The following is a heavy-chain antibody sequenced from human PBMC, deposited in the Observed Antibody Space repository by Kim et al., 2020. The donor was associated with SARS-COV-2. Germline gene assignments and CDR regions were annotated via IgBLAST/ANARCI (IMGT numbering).Heavy chain of an antibody. CDR3: ARELSESGEYFFDY. D-gene: IGHD3-10*01. V-gene: IGHV4-59*01. Sequence: SPSLNSRVTISVHTSKNQFSLEVGSVTGADAAVYYCARELSESGEYFFDYWGQGTLVTVSS. J-gene: IGHJ4*02.